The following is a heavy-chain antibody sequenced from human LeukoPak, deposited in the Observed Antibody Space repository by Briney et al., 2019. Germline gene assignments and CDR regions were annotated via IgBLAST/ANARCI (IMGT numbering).Heavy chain of an antibody. D-gene: IGHD1-26*01. CDR2: ISSSSSYI. J-gene: IGHJ6*02. V-gene: IGHV3-21*01. CDR3: ASRWELLGAYYYGMDV. Sequence: GGSLRLSCAASGFTFSSYSMNWVRQAPGKGLEWVSSISSSSSYIYYADSVKGRFTISRDNAKNSLYLQMNSLRAEDTAVYYCASRWELLGAYYYGMDVWGQGTTVTVSS. CDR1: GFTFSSYS.